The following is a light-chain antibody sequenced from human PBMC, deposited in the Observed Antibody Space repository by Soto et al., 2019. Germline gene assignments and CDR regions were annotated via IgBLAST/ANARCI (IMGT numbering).Light chain of an antibody. CDR3: QQYNKWPPFT. V-gene: IGKV3-15*01. J-gene: IGKJ4*01. CDR1: QSISNN. CDR2: GF. Sequence: EVVLTQSPDTLSAYPGERVILSCRASQSISNNLAWYQQKPGQPPRLLISGFTRATGLPARFRASGSETEYTLTIDSLQSEDFAFYYCQQYNKWPPFTFGGGTKV.